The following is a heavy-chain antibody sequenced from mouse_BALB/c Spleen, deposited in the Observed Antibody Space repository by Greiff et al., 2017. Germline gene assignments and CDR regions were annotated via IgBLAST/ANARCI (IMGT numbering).Heavy chain of an antibody. CDR2: ISSGGSYT. D-gene: IGHD4-1*01. CDR3: TRGGTGNAMDY. Sequence: EVQLVESGGGLVKPGGSLKLSCAASGFTFSSYTMSWVRQTPEKRLEWVATISSGGSYTYYPDSVKGRFTISRDNAKNTLYLQMSSLKSEDTAMCYCTRGGTGNAMDYWGQGTSVTVSS. CDR1: GFTFSSYT. J-gene: IGHJ4*01. V-gene: IGHV5-6-4*01.